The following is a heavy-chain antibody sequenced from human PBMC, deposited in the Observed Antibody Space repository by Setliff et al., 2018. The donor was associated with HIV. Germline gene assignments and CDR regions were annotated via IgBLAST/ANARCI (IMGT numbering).Heavy chain of an antibody. J-gene: IGHJ4*02. CDR3: TKNLYTSRWSPLDY. Sequence: GGSLRLSCAASGFTFSSYGMHWVRQAPGKGLEWVAVISYDGSDKDCSDSVKGRFTISRDNSKNTLYLQMNSLRTEDTAVYYCTKNLYTSRWSPLDYWGQGTLVTVSS. CDR2: ISYDGSDK. CDR1: GFTFSSYG. D-gene: IGHD2-8*01. V-gene: IGHV3-30*18.